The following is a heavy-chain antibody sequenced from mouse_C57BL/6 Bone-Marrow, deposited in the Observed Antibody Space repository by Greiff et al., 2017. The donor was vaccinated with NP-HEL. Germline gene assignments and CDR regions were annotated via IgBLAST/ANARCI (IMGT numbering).Heavy chain of an antibody. V-gene: IGHV1-15*01. D-gene: IGHD1-1*01. Sequence: QVQLKESGAELVRPGASVTLSCKASGYTFTDYEMHWVKQTPVHGLEWIGAIDPETGGTAYNQKFKGKAILTADKSSSTAYMELRSLTSEDSAVYYCTRDYYGAYWGQGTLVTVSA. CDR1: GYTFTDYE. CDR2: IDPETGGT. CDR3: TRDYYGAY. J-gene: IGHJ3*01.